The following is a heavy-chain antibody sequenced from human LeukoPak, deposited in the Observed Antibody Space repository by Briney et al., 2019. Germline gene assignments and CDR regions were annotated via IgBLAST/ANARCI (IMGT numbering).Heavy chain of an antibody. Sequence: GGSLRLSCAASGFTFSGSAMHWVRQASGKGLEWVGRIRSKANSYATAYAASVKGRFTISRDDSKNTAYLQMNSLKTEDTAVYYCTRLIYDSSGSSSGVGGYDRRDYWGQGTLVTVSS. CDR3: TRLIYDSSGSSSGVGGYDRRDY. V-gene: IGHV3-73*01. CDR2: IRSKANSYAT. CDR1: GFTFSGSA. D-gene: IGHD3-22*01. J-gene: IGHJ4*02.